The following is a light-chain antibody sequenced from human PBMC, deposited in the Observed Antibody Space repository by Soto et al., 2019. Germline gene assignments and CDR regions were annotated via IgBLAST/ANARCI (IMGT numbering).Light chain of an antibody. J-gene: IGLJ1*01. CDR1: SSDVGAYNA. V-gene: IGLV2-23*01. Sequence: QSDLAQPASVSGSPGQSITLSFTGTSSDVGAYNAVSWYQLHPGEAPQLIIYQGTPRPSGVSTRFSGSTSGNAASLTVTGLQAADKAEYFCCSSAPESPYVFGTGTKLTVL. CDR3: CSSAPESPYV. CDR2: QGT.